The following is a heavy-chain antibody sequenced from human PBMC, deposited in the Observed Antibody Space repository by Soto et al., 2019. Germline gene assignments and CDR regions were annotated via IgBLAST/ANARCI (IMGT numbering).Heavy chain of an antibody. Sequence: GGSLRLSCAASGFTFSSYGMHWVRQAPGKGLEWVAVISYDGSNKYYADSVKGRFTISRDNSKNTLYLQMNSLRAEDTAVYYCAKPGTIYYDSSNFIYYWGQGTLVTVSS. J-gene: IGHJ4*02. D-gene: IGHD3-22*01. CDR3: AKPGTIYYDSSNFIYY. CDR1: GFTFSSYG. V-gene: IGHV3-30*18. CDR2: ISYDGSNK.